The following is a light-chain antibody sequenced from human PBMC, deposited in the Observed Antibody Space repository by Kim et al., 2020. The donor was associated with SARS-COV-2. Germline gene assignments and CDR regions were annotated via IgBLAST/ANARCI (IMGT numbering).Light chain of an antibody. Sequence: QSVLTQPPSASETPGQTVTISCSGSNSNIGNNFVNCYQQLPGAAPKLVIYRNHERPSGVPDRFSGSKSGTSASLVISGVRSGDGGDYYCASWDDSLSGQVFGGGTKVTVL. CDR1: NSNIGNNF. CDR3: ASWDDSLSGQV. CDR2: RNH. V-gene: IGLV1-47*01. J-gene: IGLJ3*02.